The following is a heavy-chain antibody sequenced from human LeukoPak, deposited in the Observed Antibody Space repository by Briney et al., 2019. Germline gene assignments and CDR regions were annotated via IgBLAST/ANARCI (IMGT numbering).Heavy chain of an antibody. CDR1: GFTFSSYA. Sequence: GGYLRLSCAASGFTFSSYAMSWVRQAPGNGLEWVSTISGSGAYTYYADSVKGRFTISRDNSKNTLYLQMNSLRAEDTAVYYCAKYFASGSYYKLPHWGQGTLVTVSS. CDR3: AKYFASGSYYKLPH. CDR2: ISGSGAYT. J-gene: IGHJ1*01. D-gene: IGHD3-10*01. V-gene: IGHV3-23*01.